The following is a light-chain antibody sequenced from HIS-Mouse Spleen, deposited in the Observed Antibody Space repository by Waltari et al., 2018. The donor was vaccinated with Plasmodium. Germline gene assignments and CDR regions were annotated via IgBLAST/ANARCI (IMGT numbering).Light chain of an antibody. CDR1: QDISNY. CDR3: QQYDNLPLT. Sequence: DIQMTQSPSYLSASVGDRVTITCQASQDISNYLNWYQQKTGKAPKLLIYDASNLETGVPSRFSGSGSGTDFTFTISSLQPEDIATYYCQQYDNLPLTFGGGTKVEIK. CDR2: DAS. J-gene: IGKJ4*01. V-gene: IGKV1-33*01.